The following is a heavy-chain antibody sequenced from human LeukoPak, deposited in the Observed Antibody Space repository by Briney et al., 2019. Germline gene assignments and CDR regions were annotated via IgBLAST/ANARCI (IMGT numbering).Heavy chain of an antibody. Sequence: GESLKISCKGSGYRFTSYWIGWVRQIPGKGLEWMGISYPGDSDTRYSPSFQGQVTISADKSISTAYLQWSSLKASDTAMYYCASLGSGSYYPFDAFDIWGQGTMVTVSS. D-gene: IGHD3-10*01. CDR2: SYPGDSDT. CDR1: GYRFTSYW. J-gene: IGHJ3*02. V-gene: IGHV5-51*01. CDR3: ASLGSGSYYPFDAFDI.